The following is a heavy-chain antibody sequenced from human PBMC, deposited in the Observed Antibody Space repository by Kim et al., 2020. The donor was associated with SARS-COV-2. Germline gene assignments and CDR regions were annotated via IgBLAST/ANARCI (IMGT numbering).Heavy chain of an antibody. CDR2: TYYRSKWYN. Sequence: SQTLSLTCAISGDSVSSNSAAWNWIRQSPSRGLEWLGRTYYRSKWYNDYAVSVKSRITINPDTSKNQFSLQLNSVTPEGTAVYYCARVRCSGGSCYHWYFDLWGRGTQVTVYS. J-gene: IGHJ2*01. CDR1: GDSVSSNSAA. CDR3: ARVRCSGGSCYHWYFDL. D-gene: IGHD2-15*01. V-gene: IGHV6-1*01.